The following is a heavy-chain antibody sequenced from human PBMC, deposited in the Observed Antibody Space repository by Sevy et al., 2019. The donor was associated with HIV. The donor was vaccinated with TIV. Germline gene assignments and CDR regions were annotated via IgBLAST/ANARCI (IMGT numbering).Heavy chain of an antibody. D-gene: IGHD4-17*01. V-gene: IGHV4-59*01. Sequence: WETLSLTCTVSGGSISSYYWSWIQQPPGKELEWIGYIDYSGSTNYNPSLKSRVTISVDTSKNQFSLKLSSVTAADTAVYYCAIETSTVRCFDPWGQGTLVTVSS. CDR2: IDYSGST. J-gene: IGHJ5*02. CDR1: GGSISSYY. CDR3: AIETSTVRCFDP.